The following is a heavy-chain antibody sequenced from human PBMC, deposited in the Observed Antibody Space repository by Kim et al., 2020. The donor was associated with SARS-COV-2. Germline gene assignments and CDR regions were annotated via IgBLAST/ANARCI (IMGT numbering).Heavy chain of an antibody. CDR1: GFTFSSYA. CDR2: ISYDGSNK. V-gene: IGHV3-30*04. J-gene: IGHJ6*02. Sequence: GGSLRLSCAASGFTFSSYAMHWVRQAPGKGLEWVAVISYDGSNKYYADSVKGRFTISRDNSKNTLYLQMNSLRAEDTAVYYCARSRGMDVWGQETTVTVSS. CDR3: ARSRGMDV.